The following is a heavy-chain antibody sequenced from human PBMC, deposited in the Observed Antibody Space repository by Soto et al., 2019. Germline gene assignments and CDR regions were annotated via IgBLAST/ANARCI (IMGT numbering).Heavy chain of an antibody. J-gene: IGHJ4*02. D-gene: IGHD5-18*01. CDR3: AKGDKRGYSYGIFDY. V-gene: IGHV3-23*01. Sequence: GGSLRLSCAASGFTFSSYAMSWVRQAPGKGLEWVSAISGSGGSTYYADSVKGRFTISRDNSKNTLYLQMNSRRAEDTAVYYCAKGDKRGYSYGIFDYWGQGTLVTVSS. CDR2: ISGSGGST. CDR1: GFTFSSYA.